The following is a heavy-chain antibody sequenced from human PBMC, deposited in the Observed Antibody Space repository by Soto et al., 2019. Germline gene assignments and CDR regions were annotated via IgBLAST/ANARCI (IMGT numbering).Heavy chain of an antibody. CDR1: GFTFSSYA. J-gene: IGHJ4*02. Sequence: QVQLVESGGGVVQPGRSLRLSCAASGFTFSSYAMHWVRQAPGKGLEWVAVISYDGSNKYYADSVKGRFTISRDNSKNTLYLQMNSLRADDTAVYYCARETVVTARTPVWDYWGQGTLVSVSS. CDR3: ARETVVTARTPVWDY. CDR2: ISYDGSNK. V-gene: IGHV3-30-3*01. D-gene: IGHD2-21*02.